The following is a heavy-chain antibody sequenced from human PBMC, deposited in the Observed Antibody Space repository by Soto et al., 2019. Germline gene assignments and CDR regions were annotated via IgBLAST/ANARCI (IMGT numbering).Heavy chain of an antibody. V-gene: IGHV1-8*01. CDR2: MEPSTGTT. CDR1: GYSFTSLD. Sequence: ASVKVSCKASGYSFTSLDINWVRQTAGQGLEWMGWMEPSTGTTGYAQKFQGRVTMTRDTSINTAYMELTTLTSDDAAFYYCARGVSAGVDYWGQGTLVTVSS. CDR3: ARGVSAGVDY. D-gene: IGHD1-26*01. J-gene: IGHJ4*02.